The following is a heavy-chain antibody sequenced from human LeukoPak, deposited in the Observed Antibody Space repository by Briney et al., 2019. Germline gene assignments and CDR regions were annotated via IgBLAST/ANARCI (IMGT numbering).Heavy chain of an antibody. CDR1: GFTFSSYA. D-gene: IGHD6-13*01. V-gene: IGHV3-30-3*01. Sequence: GGSLRLSCAASGFTFSSYAMHWVRQAPDKGLEWVAVISYDGSNKYYADSVKGRFTISRDNSKNTLYLQMNSLRAEDTAVYYCASTHSSSWYLMDVWGQGTTVTVSS. CDR2: ISYDGSNK. CDR3: ASTHSSSWYLMDV. J-gene: IGHJ6*02.